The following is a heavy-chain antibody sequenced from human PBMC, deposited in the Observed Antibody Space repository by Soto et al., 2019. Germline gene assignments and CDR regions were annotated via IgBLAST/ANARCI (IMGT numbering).Heavy chain of an antibody. CDR2: ISSSSSYI. V-gene: IGHV3-21*01. J-gene: IGHJ4*02. CDR1: GFTFSSYS. Sequence: EVQLVESGGGLVKPGGSLRLSCAASGFTFSSYSMNWVRQAPGKGLEWVSSISSSSSYIYYADSVKGRFTISRDNAKNSLYLQMNSLRAEDTAVYYCARDNLGYCSGGSCYAPSFVYWGQGTLVTVSS. CDR3: ARDNLGYCSGGSCYAPSFVY. D-gene: IGHD2-15*01.